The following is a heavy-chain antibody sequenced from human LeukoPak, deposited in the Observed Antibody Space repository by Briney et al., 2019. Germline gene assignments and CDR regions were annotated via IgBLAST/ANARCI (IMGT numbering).Heavy chain of an antibody. CDR2: ISGSGGTT. J-gene: IGHJ4*02. CDR1: GIAFSSYA. Sequence: GGSLRLSCAASGIAFSSYAITWVRQAQGKGLEWVSSISGSGGTTYYADSVKGRFTISRDNSKNTLYLRMNSLRAEDTAVYYCAKEALIGALYYFDYWGQGTLVTVSS. V-gene: IGHV3-23*01. D-gene: IGHD3-10*01. CDR3: AKEALIGALYYFDY.